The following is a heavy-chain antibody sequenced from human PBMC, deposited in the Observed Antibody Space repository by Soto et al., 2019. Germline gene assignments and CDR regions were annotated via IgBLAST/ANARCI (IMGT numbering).Heavy chain of an antibody. J-gene: IGHJ6*02. CDR3: ASLLIYCSGGSCPPGMDV. D-gene: IGHD2-15*01. Sequence: ASVKVSCKASGYTFTSYDINWVRQATGQGLEWMGWMNPNSGNTGYAQKFQGRVTMTRNTSISTAYMELSSLRSEDTAVYYCASLLIYCSGGSCPPGMDVWGQGTTVTVSS. V-gene: IGHV1-8*01. CDR2: MNPNSGNT. CDR1: GYTFTSYD.